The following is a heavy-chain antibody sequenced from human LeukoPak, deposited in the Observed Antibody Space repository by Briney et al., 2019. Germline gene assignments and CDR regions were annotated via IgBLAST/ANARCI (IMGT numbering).Heavy chain of an antibody. CDR2: NYHSGST. V-gene: IGHV4-38-2*02. Sequence: SETLSLTCTVSDYSITSDNYWGWIRQPPGKGLEWIGNNYHSGSTYSNPSLKSRVTISVDRSKNQFSLKLSSVTAADTAVYYCARDISDYDSSGYSEEGLRWGQGTLVTVSS. CDR3: ARDISDYDSSGYSEEGLR. J-gene: IGHJ4*02. CDR1: DYSITSDNY. D-gene: IGHD3-22*01.